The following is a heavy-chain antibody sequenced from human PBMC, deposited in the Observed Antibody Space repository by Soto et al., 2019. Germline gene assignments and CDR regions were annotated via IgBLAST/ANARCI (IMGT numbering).Heavy chain of an antibody. Sequence: GGSLRISCTASAAVRFTFSSYSFKWVRQAPGKGLEWVSFISRGSGTIHYADSVRGRFTISRDDAAKSLFLQMDSLRDEDTAVYYCLIDNASGSRTPGFCWGQGTLVTVSA. D-gene: IGHD3-16*01. CDR3: LIDNASGSRTPGFC. CDR1: AAVRFTFSSYS. CDR2: ISRGSGTI. J-gene: IGHJ4*02. V-gene: IGHV3-48*02.